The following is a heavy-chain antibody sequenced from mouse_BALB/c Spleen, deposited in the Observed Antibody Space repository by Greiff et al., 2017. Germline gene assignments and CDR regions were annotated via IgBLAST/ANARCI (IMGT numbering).Heavy chain of an antibody. Sequence: EVQLQESGPGLVKPSQSLSLTCTVTGYSITSDYAWNWIRQFPGNKLEWMGYISYSGSTSYNPSLKSRISITRDTSKNQFFLQLNSVTTEDTATYYCARFNWDGAYWGQGTLVTVSA. CDR2: ISYSGST. J-gene: IGHJ3*01. CDR3: ARFNWDGAY. V-gene: IGHV3-2*02. CDR1: GYSITSDYA. D-gene: IGHD4-1*01.